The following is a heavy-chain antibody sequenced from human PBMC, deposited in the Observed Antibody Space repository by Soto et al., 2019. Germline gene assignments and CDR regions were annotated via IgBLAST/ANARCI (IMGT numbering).Heavy chain of an antibody. CDR2: IYWDDDK. Sequence: QITLKESGPPLVKPTQTLTLTCTFSGFSLSSSGVGVGWIRQPPGKALEWLALIYWDDDKSYSPSLKSRLTITKDTSKNQVVLTMTNMDPVDTATYYCAHRSSGSSWKVYNWFDPWGQGTLVTVSS. J-gene: IGHJ5*02. V-gene: IGHV2-5*02. CDR3: AHRSSGSSWKVYNWFDP. CDR1: GFSLSSSGVG. D-gene: IGHD6-13*01.